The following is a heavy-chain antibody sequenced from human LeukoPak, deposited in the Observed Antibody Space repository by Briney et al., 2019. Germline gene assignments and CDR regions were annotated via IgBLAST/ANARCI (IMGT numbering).Heavy chain of an antibody. D-gene: IGHD6-13*01. V-gene: IGHV3-74*01. J-gene: IGHJ5*02. CDR2: IKGDGSST. CDR1: GFTFSNYW. CDR3: AKDPFSWYGFDP. Sequence: PGGSLRLSCVTSGFTFSNYWMHWVRQVPGKGLVWVSRIKGDGSSTRNADSVKGRFTISRDNSKNTLYLQMNSLRAEDTAVYYCAKDPFSWYGFDPWGQGTLVTVSS.